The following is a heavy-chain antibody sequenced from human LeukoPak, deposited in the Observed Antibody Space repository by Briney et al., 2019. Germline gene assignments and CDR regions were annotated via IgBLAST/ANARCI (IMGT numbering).Heavy chain of an antibody. CDR1: GFTFSSYW. CDR2: INKDASEK. D-gene: IGHD3-10*01. J-gene: IGHJ4*02. CDR3: ARGDVDFGDYFDY. Sequence: GGSLRLSCAASGFTFSSYWMSWVRQAAGKGLEWVANINKDASEKDYVGSVKGRFTISRDTAKNSLFLQMNSLRAEDTAVYYCARGDVDFGDYFDYWGQGTLVTVSS. V-gene: IGHV3-7*01.